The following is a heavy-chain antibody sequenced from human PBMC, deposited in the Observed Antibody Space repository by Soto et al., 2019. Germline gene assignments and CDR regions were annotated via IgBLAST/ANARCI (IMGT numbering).Heavy chain of an antibody. CDR3: TTGPRGLIIQYYFDY. CDR2: IKSETDGGAT. D-gene: IGHD3-16*01. Sequence: PGGSLRLSCAASGFIFNNAWMNWVRQAPGKGLEWVARIKSETDGGATDYAAPVKGRFTNSRDDSENTLYLQMNSLKTEDTAVYYCTTGPRGLIIQYYFDYWGQGTLVTVSS. V-gene: IGHV3-15*07. CDR1: GFIFNNAW. J-gene: IGHJ4*02.